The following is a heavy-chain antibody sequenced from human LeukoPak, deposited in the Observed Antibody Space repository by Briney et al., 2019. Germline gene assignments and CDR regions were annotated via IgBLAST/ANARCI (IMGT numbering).Heavy chain of an antibody. J-gene: IGHJ4*02. Sequence: GGALRLSCVASGYTFSSYSINWVRHAPGKGLEWVSSISVRSNYIYYADSVRGRFSISRDDARDSLYLQMNSLRAEDTAVYFCVRLRRNSDTSGFYYYYDFWGQGTLVTVSS. V-gene: IGHV3-21*01. CDR2: ISVRSNYI. CDR1: GYTFSSYS. CDR3: VRLRRNSDTSGFYYYYDF. D-gene: IGHD3-22*01.